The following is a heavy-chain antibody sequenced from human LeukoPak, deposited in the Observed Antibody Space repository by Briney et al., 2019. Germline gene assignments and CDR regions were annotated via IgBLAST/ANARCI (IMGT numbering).Heavy chain of an antibody. CDR3: ATGGYFLDY. D-gene: IGHD2/OR15-2a*01. CDR1: GFTFSNAW. V-gene: IGHV3-15*01. Sequence: GGSLRLSCAVSGFTFSNAWMNWVRQAPGKGLEWVGRVKSQVDGGTIDYAAPVKGRFIISRDDSKNTVHLQMNSLKIEDTAVYYCATGGYFLDYWGQGTLVTVSS. CDR2: VKSQVDGGTI. J-gene: IGHJ4*02.